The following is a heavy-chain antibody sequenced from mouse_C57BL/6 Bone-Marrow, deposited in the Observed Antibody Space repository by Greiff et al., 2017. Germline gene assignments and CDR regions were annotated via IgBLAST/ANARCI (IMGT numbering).Heavy chain of an antibody. D-gene: IGHD1-1*01. V-gene: IGHV1-64*01. CDR3: AFTTVVATDYAMDY. CDR1: GYTFTSYW. Sequence: VQLQQSGAELVKPGASVKLSCKASGYTFTSYWMHWVKQRPGQGLEWIGMIHPNSGSTNYNEKFKSKATLTVDKSSSTAYMQLSSLTSEDSAVYYCAFTTVVATDYAMDYWGQGTSVTVSS. J-gene: IGHJ4*01. CDR2: IHPNSGST.